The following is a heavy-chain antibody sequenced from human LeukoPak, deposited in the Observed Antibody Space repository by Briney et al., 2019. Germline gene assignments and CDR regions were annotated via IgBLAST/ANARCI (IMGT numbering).Heavy chain of an antibody. CDR3: TSPGYCSSPSCYPHPPDY. Sequence: PGGSLRLSCAASGFTFSGSAMHWVRQASGKGLEWVGRIRSKANNYATTYAASVKGRFTISGDDSKNTAYLQMNSLKTEDTAVYYCTSPGYCSSPSCYPHPPDYWGQGTLVTVSS. CDR1: GFTFSGSA. D-gene: IGHD2-2*01. J-gene: IGHJ4*02. V-gene: IGHV3-73*01. CDR2: IRSKANNYAT.